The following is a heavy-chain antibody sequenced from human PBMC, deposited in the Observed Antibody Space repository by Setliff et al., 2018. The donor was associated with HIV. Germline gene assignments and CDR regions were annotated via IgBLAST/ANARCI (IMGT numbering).Heavy chain of an antibody. D-gene: IGHD6-13*01. CDR2: MNPNSGNT. V-gene: IGHV1-8*03. Sequence: ASVKVSCKASGYTFTTYDINWVRQATGQGLVWMGWMNPNSGNTGYAQKLQGRVTITADESTSTAYMELSSLTSADTAVYYCARDFPYSGSWYFDYWGQGTLVTVSS. CDR1: GYTFTTYD. CDR3: ARDFPYSGSWYFDY. J-gene: IGHJ4*02.